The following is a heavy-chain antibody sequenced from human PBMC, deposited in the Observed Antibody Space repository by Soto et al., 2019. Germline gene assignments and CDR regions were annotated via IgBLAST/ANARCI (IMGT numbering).Heavy chain of an antibody. CDR3: ARDYYYDSSGYYAGFDY. V-gene: IGHV3-21*01. CDR2: ISSSSSYI. D-gene: IGHD3-22*01. Sequence: PGGSLRLSCAASGFTFSSYSMNWVRQAPGKGLEWVSSISSSSSYIYYADSVKGRFTISRDNAKNSLYLQMNSLRAEDTAAYYCARDYYYDSSGYYAGFDYWGQGTLVTVSS. J-gene: IGHJ4*02. CDR1: GFTFSSYS.